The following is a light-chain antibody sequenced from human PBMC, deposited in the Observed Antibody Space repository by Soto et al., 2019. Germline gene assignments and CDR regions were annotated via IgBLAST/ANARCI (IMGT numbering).Light chain of an antibody. CDR2: GAS. V-gene: IGKV3-20*01. J-gene: IGKJ1*01. Sequence: EIVLTQSPGTLSLSPGERATLSCRASQSVSSIYLAWYQHKPGQAPRLLIYGASSRATGIPARFSGSGSGTDFTLTISRLEPEDFAVYYCQQYGRSSWTFGRGTTVEIK. CDR1: QSVSSIY. CDR3: QQYGRSSWT.